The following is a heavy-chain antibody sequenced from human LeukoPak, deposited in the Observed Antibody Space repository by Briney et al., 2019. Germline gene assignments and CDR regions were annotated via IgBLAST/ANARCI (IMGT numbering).Heavy chain of an antibody. V-gene: IGHV3-74*01. J-gene: IGHJ4*02. Sequence: PGGSLRLSCAASGFTLSSYWMHWVRQVPGKGLVWVSRINPYGSTTTYADSVKGRFTISRANAKNTLYLQMNRLRAEATAVYYCARVRLGAYESAYWGQGTLVTVSS. D-gene: IGHD3-10*01. CDR3: ARVRLGAYESAY. CDR1: GFTLSSYW. CDR2: INPYGSTT.